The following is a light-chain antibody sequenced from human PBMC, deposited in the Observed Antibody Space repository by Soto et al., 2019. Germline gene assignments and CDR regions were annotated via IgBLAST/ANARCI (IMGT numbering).Light chain of an antibody. CDR3: QQVNSDPPT. CDR2: AAS. Sequence: DIQLTQSPSFLSASVGDRVTITCRASQGISSYLAWYQQKPGIAPNLLIYAASTLQSGVPSRFSGSGSGTEFTLTISSLQPEDFATYHCQQVNSDPPTFGQGTKVEIK. V-gene: IGKV1-9*01. CDR1: QGISSY. J-gene: IGKJ1*01.